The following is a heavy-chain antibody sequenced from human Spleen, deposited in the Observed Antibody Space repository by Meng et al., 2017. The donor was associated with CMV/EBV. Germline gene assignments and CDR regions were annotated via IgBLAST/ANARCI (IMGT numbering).Heavy chain of an antibody. CDR3: ARTGSMIRGVLARRPLDFEHYGMDV. D-gene: IGHD3-10*01. J-gene: IGHJ6*02. CDR2: ITPYSGQA. Sequence: ASVKVSCKASGYDFNTYTISWVRQDPGQGPEWMGWITPYSGQAKYSQRFQGRVTLTTDTSTTTAHLELRRLKFDDTAVYYCARTGSMIRGVLARRPLDFEHYGMDVWGQGTSVTVSS. V-gene: IGHV1-18*01. CDR1: GYDFNTYT.